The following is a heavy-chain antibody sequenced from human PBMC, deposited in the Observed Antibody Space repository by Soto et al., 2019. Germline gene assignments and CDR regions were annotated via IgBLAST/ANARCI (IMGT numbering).Heavy chain of an antibody. Sequence: SETLSLTCAVYGGSFSGYYWSWIRQPPGKGLEWIGEINHSGSTNYNPSLKSRVTISVDTSKNQFSLKRSSVTAADTAVYYCARVFLVLQNWGSGSGAFDIWGQGTMVTVSS. J-gene: IGHJ3*02. V-gene: IGHV4-34*01. D-gene: IGHD7-27*01. CDR2: INHSGST. CDR3: ARVFLVLQNWGSGSGAFDI. CDR1: GGSFSGYY.